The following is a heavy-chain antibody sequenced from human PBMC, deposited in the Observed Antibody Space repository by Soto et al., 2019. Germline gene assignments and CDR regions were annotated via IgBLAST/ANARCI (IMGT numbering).Heavy chain of an antibody. CDR3: ARVPRGYYYGSGSYYKLDV. CDR2: INHSGST. Sequence: PSETLSLTCAVYGGSFSGYYWSWIRRPPGKGLEWIGEINHSGSTNYDPSLKSRVTISVDTSKNQFSLKLSSVTAADTAVYYCARVPRGYYYGSGSYYKLDVWGQGTTVTVSS. V-gene: IGHV4-34*01. D-gene: IGHD3-10*01. CDR1: GGSFSGYY. J-gene: IGHJ6*02.